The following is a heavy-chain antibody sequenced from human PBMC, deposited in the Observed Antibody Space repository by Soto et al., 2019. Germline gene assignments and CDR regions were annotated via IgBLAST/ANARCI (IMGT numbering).Heavy chain of an antibody. J-gene: IGHJ4*02. D-gene: IGHD2-21*02. CDR2: INAGNGNT. CDR3: ARSIVVVTALDY. V-gene: IGHV1-3*01. CDR1: GYTFTSYG. Sequence: ASVKVSCKASGYTFTSYGISWVRHAPGQRLEWMGWINAGNGNTKYSQKFQGRVTITRDTSASTAYMELGSLRSEDTAVYYCARSIVVVTALDYWGQGTLVTVSS.